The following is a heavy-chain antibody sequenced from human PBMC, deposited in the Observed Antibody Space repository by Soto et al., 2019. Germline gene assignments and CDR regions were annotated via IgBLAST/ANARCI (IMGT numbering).Heavy chain of an antibody. J-gene: IGHJ6*02. CDR2: INAGNGNT. CDR1: GYTFNSYA. CDR3: ASPYSSGWYGQDHHYYYYYGMDV. Sequence: ASVKVSCKASGYTFNSYAMHWVRQAPGQRLEWMGWINAGNGNTKYSQKFQGRVTITRDTSASTAYMELSSLRSEDTAVYYCASPYSSGWYGQDHHYYYYYGMDVWGQGTTVTVSS. V-gene: IGHV1-3*01. D-gene: IGHD6-19*01.